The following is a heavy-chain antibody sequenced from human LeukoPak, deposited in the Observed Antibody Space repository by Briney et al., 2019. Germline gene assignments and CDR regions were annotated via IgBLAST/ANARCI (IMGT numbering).Heavy chain of an antibody. D-gene: IGHD4-11*01. Sequence: SXXXXGWIRQPPGXGLEWIGSIFHSGSTYYNPSLKSRVTISVDTSKNQFSLKLSSVTAADTAVYYCARLPYSNYPYFDYWGQGTLVTVSS. J-gene: IGHJ4*02. V-gene: IGHV4-39*01. CDR2: IFHSGST. CDR1: SXXX. CDR3: ARLPYSNYPYFDY.